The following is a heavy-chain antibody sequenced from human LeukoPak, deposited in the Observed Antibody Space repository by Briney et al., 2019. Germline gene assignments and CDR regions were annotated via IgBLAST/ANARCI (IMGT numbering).Heavy chain of an antibody. CDR2: ITRTSSHI. V-gene: IGHV3-21*01. D-gene: IGHD2-2*01. CDR3: ARDVVVPAERGMDV. Sequence: PGGSLRLSCAASGFTFSSYTMNWVRQAPGKGLEWVSSITRTSSHIYYADSVKGRFTISRDNARNSLSLQMNSLRGEDTAVYDCARDVVVPAERGMDVWGQGTAVTVS. J-gene: IGHJ6*02. CDR1: GFTFSSYT.